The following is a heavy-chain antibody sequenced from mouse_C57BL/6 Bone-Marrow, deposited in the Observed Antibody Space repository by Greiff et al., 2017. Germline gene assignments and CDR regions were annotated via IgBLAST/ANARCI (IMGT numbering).Heavy chain of an antibody. J-gene: IGHJ3*01. CDR1: GYSITSGYY. CDR2: ISYDGSN. D-gene: IGHD2-2*01. V-gene: IGHV3-6*01. CDR3: ATVYYGYDAGFAY. Sequence: EVKLQESGPGLVKPSQSLSLTCSVTGYSITSGYYWNWIRQFPGNKLEWMGYISYDGSNNYNPSLKNRISITRYTSKNQFFLKLNSVTTEDTATYYCATVYYGYDAGFAYWGQGTLVTVSA.